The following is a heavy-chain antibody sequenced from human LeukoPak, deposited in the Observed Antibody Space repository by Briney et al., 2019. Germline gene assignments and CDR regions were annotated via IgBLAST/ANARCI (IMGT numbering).Heavy chain of an antibody. CDR3: ARDIIDLPVTMVRGELIGFDY. Sequence: SVKVSCKASGGTFSSYAISWVRQAPGQGLEWMGRIIPIFDTANYAQKFQGRVTITTDESTSTAYMELSSLRSEDTAVYYCARDIIDLPVTMVRGELIGFDYWGQGTLVTVSS. V-gene: IGHV1-69*05. CDR2: IIPIFDTA. J-gene: IGHJ4*02. CDR1: GGTFSSYA. D-gene: IGHD3-10*01.